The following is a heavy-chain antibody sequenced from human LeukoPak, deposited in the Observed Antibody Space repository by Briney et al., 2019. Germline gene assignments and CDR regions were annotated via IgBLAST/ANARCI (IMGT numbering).Heavy chain of an antibody. V-gene: IGHV4-59*01. Sequence: SETLSLTCTVSGVSISSYYWSWIRQPPGKGLEWIGYIYYSGSTNYNPSLKSRVTISVDTSKNQFSLKLSSVTAADTAVYYCAREIHYYRRWFDPWGQGTLVTVSS. CDR1: GVSISSYY. D-gene: IGHD3-22*01. CDR2: IYYSGST. CDR3: AREIHYYRRWFDP. J-gene: IGHJ5*02.